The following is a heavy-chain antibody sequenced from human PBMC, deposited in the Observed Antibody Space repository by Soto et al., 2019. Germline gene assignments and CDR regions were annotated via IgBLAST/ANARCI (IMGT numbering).Heavy chain of an antibody. J-gene: IGHJ4*02. Sequence: QVQLQQWGAGLLKPSETLSLTCAVYGGSFSGYCWSWIRQPPGKGLEWIGEINHSGSTNYNPSLKSRVTISVDTSKNQFSLKLSSVTAADTAVYYCARGYYDYVWGSYRYRFHYFDYWGQGTLVTVSS. D-gene: IGHD3-16*02. V-gene: IGHV4-34*01. CDR3: ARGYYDYVWGSYRYRFHYFDY. CDR2: INHSGST. CDR1: GGSFSGYC.